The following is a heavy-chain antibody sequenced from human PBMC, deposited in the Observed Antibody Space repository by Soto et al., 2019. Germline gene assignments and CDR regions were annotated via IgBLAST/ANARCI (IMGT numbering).Heavy chain of an antibody. V-gene: IGHV2-5*02. CDR3: AHVLEYCGGDCYYYFDY. J-gene: IGHJ4*02. D-gene: IGHD2-21*02. Sequence: XGPTLLNPPQTLPLTCTFSLFSLIASGVGVGWIRQPPGKALEWLALIYWDDDKRYSPSLKSRLTITKDTSKNQVVLTMTNMDPVDTATYYCAHVLEYCGGDCYYYFDYWGQGTLVTVSS. CDR1: LFSLIASGVG. CDR2: IYWDDDK.